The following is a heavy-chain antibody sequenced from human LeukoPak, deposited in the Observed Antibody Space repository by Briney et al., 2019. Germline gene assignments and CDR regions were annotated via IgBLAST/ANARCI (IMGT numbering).Heavy chain of an antibody. V-gene: IGHV3-48*03. CDR1: GFTFSRYE. CDR2: ISSSGMTI. J-gene: IGHJ4*02. D-gene: IGHD3-10*01. CDR3: ASTYGSESYYPFDY. Sequence: GGSLRLSCITSGFTFSRYEMHWVRQAPGKGLEWVSRISSSGMTIYYADSVKGRFTISRDNAKKSLYLQMDSLRAEDTAIFYCASTYGSESYYPFDYWGQGTLVTASS.